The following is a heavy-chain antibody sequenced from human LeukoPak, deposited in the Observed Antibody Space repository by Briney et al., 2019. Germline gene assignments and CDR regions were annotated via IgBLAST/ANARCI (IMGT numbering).Heavy chain of an antibody. CDR3: ARGRYCSSSSCYYFDS. J-gene: IGHJ4*02. Sequence: PSETLSLTCTVSGGSISGSYWTGIRQPAGKGLEWIGRFYTTESTNYNPSLRSRVTMSVDTSKSQFSLKLSSVTAADTAVYYCARGRYCSSSSCYYFDSWGQGTLVTVSS. CDR1: GGSISGSY. V-gene: IGHV4-4*07. CDR2: FYTTEST. D-gene: IGHD2-2*01.